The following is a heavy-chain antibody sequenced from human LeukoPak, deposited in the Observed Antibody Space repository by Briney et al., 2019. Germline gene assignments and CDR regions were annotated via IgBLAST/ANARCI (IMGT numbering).Heavy chain of an antibody. Sequence: SVKVSCKASGGTFTNYVISWVRQAPGQGLEWMGGIIPPFGTANYAQKFQGRVTITTDESTSTAYMELSSLRSEDTTVYYCGRGFDGYYHYYMDVWGKGTTVTVSS. CDR2: IIPPFGTA. J-gene: IGHJ6*03. V-gene: IGHV1-69*05. CDR3: GRGFDGYYHYYMDV. CDR1: GGTFTNYV. D-gene: IGHD5-24*01.